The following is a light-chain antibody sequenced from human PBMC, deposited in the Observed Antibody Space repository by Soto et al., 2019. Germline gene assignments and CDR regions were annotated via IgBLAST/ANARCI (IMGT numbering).Light chain of an antibody. CDR2: GAS. CDR3: QQYGSSPRT. V-gene: IGKV3-20*01. J-gene: IGKJ3*01. CDR1: QSVSSSF. Sequence: EIVLTQSPGTLSLSPGERATLSCRASQSVSSSFLAWYQQKPGQAPRLLIYGASSRATGIPDRFSGSGSGTDFTRTISRLEPEDFAVYYCQQYGSSPRTFGPGTTVDI.